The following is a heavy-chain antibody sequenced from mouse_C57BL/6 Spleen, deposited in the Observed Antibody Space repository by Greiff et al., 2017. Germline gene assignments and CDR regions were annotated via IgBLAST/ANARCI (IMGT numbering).Heavy chain of an antibody. CDR3: ASHGSSYYLGY. CDR2: IDPSDSYT. Sequence: QVQLQQPGAELVKPGASVKLSCKASGYTFTSYWMQWVKQRPGQGLEWIGEIDPSDSYTNYNQKFKGKATLTVDTSSSTAYMQLSSLTSEDSAVYYCASHGSSYYLGYWGQGTTLTVSS. V-gene: IGHV1-50*01. J-gene: IGHJ2*01. CDR1: GYTFTSYW. D-gene: IGHD1-1*01.